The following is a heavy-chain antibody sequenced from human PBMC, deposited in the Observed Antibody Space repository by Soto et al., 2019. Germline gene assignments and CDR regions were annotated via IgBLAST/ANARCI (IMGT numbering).Heavy chain of an antibody. CDR2: ISYDGSNK. V-gene: IGHV3-30*18. Sequence: GGSLRLSCAAPGFTFSSYGMHWVRQAPGKGLEWVAVISYDGSNKYYADSVKGRFTISRDNSKNTLYLQMNSLRAEDTAVYYCAKDPNSSGWYGDYYYYYMDVWGKGTTVTVSS. CDR3: AKDPNSSGWYGDYYYYYMDV. J-gene: IGHJ6*03. D-gene: IGHD6-19*01. CDR1: GFTFSSYG.